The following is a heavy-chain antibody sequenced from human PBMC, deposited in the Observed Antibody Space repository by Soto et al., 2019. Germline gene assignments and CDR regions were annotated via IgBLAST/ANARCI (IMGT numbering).Heavy chain of an antibody. J-gene: IGHJ6*02. CDR3: ARGRRIYGMDV. Sequence: GGSLRLSCAASGFTFSYYYMSWIRQSPGKGLEWVSYISSSGSTIYYADSVKGRFTIFRDNAKNSLYLQMNSLRAGDTAVYYCARGRRIYGMDVWGQGTTVTVSS. CDR1: GFTFSYYY. CDR2: ISSSGSTI. V-gene: IGHV3-11*01.